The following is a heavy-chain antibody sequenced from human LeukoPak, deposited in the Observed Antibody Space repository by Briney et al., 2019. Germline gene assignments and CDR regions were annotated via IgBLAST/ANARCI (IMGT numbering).Heavy chain of an antibody. CDR2: IIPILGIA. J-gene: IGHJ4*02. D-gene: IGHD6-19*01. CDR3: ARDTQYSSGYGDYFDY. CDR1: RGTFSSYT. V-gene: IGHV1-69*04. Sequence: ASVKVSCKASRGTFSSYTISWVRQAPGQGLEWMGRIIPILGIANYAQKFQGRVTITADKSTSTAYMELSSLRSEDTAVYYCARDTQYSSGYGDYFDYWGQGTLVTVSS.